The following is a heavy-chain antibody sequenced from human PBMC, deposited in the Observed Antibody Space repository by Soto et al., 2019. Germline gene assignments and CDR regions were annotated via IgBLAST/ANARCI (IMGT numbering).Heavy chain of an antibody. Sequence: GESLKISCEGSGYNFASYWIGWIRQMPGGGLEWMGIIYPGDSDTRYSPSFQGQVTISADKSISAAYLHWSSLKASDTAMYYCARLDSHCDGDGCYSNAVDVWGEGTKVTVSS. D-gene: IGHD2-21*01. J-gene: IGHJ3*01. CDR2: IYPGDSDT. V-gene: IGHV5-51*01. CDR1: GYNFASYW. CDR3: ARLDSHCDGDGCYSNAVDV.